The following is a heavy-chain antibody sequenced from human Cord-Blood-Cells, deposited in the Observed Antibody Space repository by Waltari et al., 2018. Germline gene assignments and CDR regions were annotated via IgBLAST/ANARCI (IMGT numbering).Heavy chain of an antibody. Sequence: QVQLQEAGTRLVKPSETLSLTCAVSGYTISSGYYWGWTRQPPGKGLEWIGSIYHSGSTYYNPSLKSRVTSSVDTSKNQCSLKLSSVTAADTAVYYCARHRTGAFDYWGQGTLVTVSS. D-gene: IGHD1-1*01. CDR2: IYHSGST. CDR3: ARHRTGAFDY. J-gene: IGHJ4*02. V-gene: IGHV4-38-2*01. CDR1: GYTISSGYY.